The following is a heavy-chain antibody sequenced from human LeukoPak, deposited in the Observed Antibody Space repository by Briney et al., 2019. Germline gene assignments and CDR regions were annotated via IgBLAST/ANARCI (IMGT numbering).Heavy chain of an antibody. J-gene: IGHJ4*02. Sequence: SETLSLTCTVSGGSISSSTYYWGWLRQPPGKGLEWIGSIYYSGSTYYNPSLKNRVTISVDTSKNQFSLKLSSVTAADTAVYYCATQPTVVTPGIDYWGQGTLVTVSS. CDR2: IYYSGST. CDR1: GGSISSSTYY. D-gene: IGHD4-23*01. CDR3: ATQPTVVTPGIDY. V-gene: IGHV4-39*07.